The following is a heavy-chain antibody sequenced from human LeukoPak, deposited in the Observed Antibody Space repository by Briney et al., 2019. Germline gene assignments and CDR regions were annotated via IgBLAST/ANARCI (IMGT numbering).Heavy chain of an antibody. CDR3: VRQFDY. V-gene: IGHV4-39*01. CDR2: FYSSGST. J-gene: IGHJ4*02. Sequence: SETLSLTCTVSGGSISGSSYYWVWLRQSPGKGLEWIGNFYSSGSTYYNPSLQSRVTISVDTSKNQFSLNLTSVTAADTAVYYCVRQFDYCGQGTLVTVSS. CDR1: GGSISGSSYY.